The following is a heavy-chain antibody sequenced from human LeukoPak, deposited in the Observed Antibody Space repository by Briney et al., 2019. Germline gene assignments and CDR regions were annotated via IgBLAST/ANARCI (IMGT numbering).Heavy chain of an antibody. CDR3: ARDLGPHRRDGYRDNPFDAFDI. D-gene: IGHD5-24*01. CDR1: GFTVSSNY. V-gene: IGHV3-53*01. CDR2: IYSGGST. Sequence: GGSLRLSCAASGFTVSSNYMSWVRQAPGEGLEWVSVIYSGGSTYYADSVKGRFTISRDNSKNTLYLQMNSLRAEDTAVYYCARDLGPHRRDGYRDNPFDAFDIWGQGTMVTVSS. J-gene: IGHJ3*02.